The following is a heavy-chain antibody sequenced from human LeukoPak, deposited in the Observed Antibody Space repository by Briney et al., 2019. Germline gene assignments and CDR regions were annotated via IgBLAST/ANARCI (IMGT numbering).Heavy chain of an antibody. CDR1: GGSISSSSYY. CDR3: ARVLRFLEWSSNWFDT. CDR2: IYYSAST. J-gene: IGHJ5*02. V-gene: IGHV4-39*07. Sequence: PSETLSLTCTVSGGSISSSSYYWGWIRQPPGKGREGNGSIYYSASTYYNPSLKSRVTISVYTSKNQLSLKLIAVTAPDTAAYYCARVLRFLEWSSNWFDTWGQGTLVTVSS. D-gene: IGHD3-3*01.